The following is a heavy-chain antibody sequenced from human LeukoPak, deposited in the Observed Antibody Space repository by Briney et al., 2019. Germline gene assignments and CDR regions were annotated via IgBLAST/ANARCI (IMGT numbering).Heavy chain of an antibody. CDR2: VKKDGSDK. J-gene: IGHJ4*02. CDR1: GFTFSNYW. D-gene: IGHD6-19*01. CDR3: ERDPVAGKIDY. Sequence: PGESLRLACAASGFTFSNYWMSWVRQAAGKGLEWVAYVKKDGSDKYYGDSLKGRFTISRDNSKHSMYLSMNCLRAEDTAVYYCERDPVAGKIDYWGQGTLVTVSS. V-gene: IGHV3-7*04.